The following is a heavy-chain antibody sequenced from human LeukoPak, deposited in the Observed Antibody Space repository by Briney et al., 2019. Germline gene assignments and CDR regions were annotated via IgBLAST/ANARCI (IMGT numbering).Heavy chain of an antibody. D-gene: IGHD5-18*01. CDR1: GFTFSSYA. CDR3: ATHSYGRPGDYFDY. CDR2: ISGSGGST. Sequence: GGSLRLSCAASGFTFSSYAMSWVRQAPGKGLEWVSTISGSGGSTYYADSVRGRFTISRDNSKNTLYLQMNSLRAEDTAVYYCATHSYGRPGDYFDYWGQGTLVTVSS. V-gene: IGHV3-23*01. J-gene: IGHJ4*02.